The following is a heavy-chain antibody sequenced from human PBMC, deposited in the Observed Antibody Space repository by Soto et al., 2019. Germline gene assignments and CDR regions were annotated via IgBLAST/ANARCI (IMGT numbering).Heavy chain of an antibody. V-gene: IGHV3-11*01. J-gene: IGHJ4*02. CDR3: ARELWGGYFDI. CDR2: ISDSGSSI. CDR1: GFTFSDYY. D-gene: IGHD2-21*01. Sequence: QVQLEESGGGLVKPGGSLRLSCAAFGFTFSDYYMSWIRQAPGQGLEWISYISDSGSSIYYADSVKGRFTISRDNANNSLYLQMNSLRDEDTAVYYCARELWGGYFDIWGQGTLVTVCS.